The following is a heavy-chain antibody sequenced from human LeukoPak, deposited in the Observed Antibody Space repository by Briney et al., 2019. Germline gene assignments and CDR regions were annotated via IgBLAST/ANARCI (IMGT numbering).Heavy chain of an antibody. CDR3: ARGGIRVSGIDEFDY. D-gene: IGHD6-19*01. CDR2: IGIRGDT. CDR1: GFTFIDYD. J-gene: IGHJ4*02. V-gene: IGHV3-13*01. Sequence: PGGSLRLSCAASGFTFIDYDMHWVRQAIGKGLEWVSAIGIRGDTHYSGSVKGRFTISRDNAESSLYLQMNSLRAEDTAVYYCARGGIRVSGIDEFDYWGQGTLVTVSS.